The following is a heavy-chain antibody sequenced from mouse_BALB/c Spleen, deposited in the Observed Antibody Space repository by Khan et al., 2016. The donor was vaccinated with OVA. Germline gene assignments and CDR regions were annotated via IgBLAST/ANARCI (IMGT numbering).Heavy chain of an antibody. CDR1: GYSFTSYY. J-gene: IGHJ3*01. CDR3: TGHGDVAWFTY. Sequence: EVQLQQSGPELMKPGASVKISCRASGYSFTSYYIHWVMQSHGKSLEWIGYIDPFSGGTTYNQKFEGKATLTVDKSSSTAYIHLSNLKSEDSAVFYCTGHGDVAWFTYWGQGTLVTVSA. V-gene: IGHV1S135*01. D-gene: IGHD2-13*01. CDR2: IDPFSGGT.